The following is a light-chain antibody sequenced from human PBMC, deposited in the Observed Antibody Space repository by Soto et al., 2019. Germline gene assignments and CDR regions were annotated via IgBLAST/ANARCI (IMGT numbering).Light chain of an antibody. Sequence: DIQMTQSPSTLSASVGDRVTITCRASQTISNWLAWYQQKPGKAPHLLIYKASSLESGVPSRFSGSGSGTEFTLTISSLQPDDFATYYCQQYNSYPHTYGQGTKLEI. CDR3: QQYNSYPHT. CDR1: QTISNW. V-gene: IGKV1-5*03. CDR2: KAS. J-gene: IGKJ2*01.